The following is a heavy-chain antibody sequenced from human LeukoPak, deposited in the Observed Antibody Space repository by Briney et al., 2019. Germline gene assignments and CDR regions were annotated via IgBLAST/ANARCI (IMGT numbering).Heavy chain of an antibody. CDR3: ARDRLTSRSYFFDY. CDR2: ISGRSSTI. D-gene: IGHD1-26*01. CDR1: AFTFSDYS. J-gene: IGHJ4*02. V-gene: IGHV3-48*01. Sequence: GGSLRLSCAASAFTFSDYSMNWVRQAPGKGLEWISYISGRSSTIYYADSVRGRFTISRDNAKNSMYLQMNSLRAEDTAVYYCARDRLTSRSYFFDYWGQGTLVTVSS.